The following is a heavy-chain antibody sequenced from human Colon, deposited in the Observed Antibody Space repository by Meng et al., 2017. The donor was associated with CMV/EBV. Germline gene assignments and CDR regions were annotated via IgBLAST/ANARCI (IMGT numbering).Heavy chain of an antibody. V-gene: IGHV3-7*01. CDR1: EFIFNKCW. CDR3: ARINDYGGAHYGMDV. Sequence: GESLKISCAASEFIFNKCWMSWVRQAPGKGLEWVANISQDGSETYYVDSVKGRFTISRDNAKKSLYLQMTSLRAEDTALYYCARINDYGGAHYGMDVWGQGTTVTVSS. CDR2: ISQDGSET. D-gene: IGHD4/OR15-4a*01. J-gene: IGHJ6*02.